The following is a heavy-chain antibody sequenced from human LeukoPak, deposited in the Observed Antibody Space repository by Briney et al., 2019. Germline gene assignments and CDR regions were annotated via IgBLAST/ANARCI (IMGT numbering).Heavy chain of an antibody. CDR1: GYTFTSYG. D-gene: IGHD6-19*01. V-gene: IGHV1-18*01. J-gene: IGHJ4*02. Sequence: GASVKVSCKASGYTFTSYGISWVRQAPGQGLEWMGWISAYSGNTNYAQKLQGRVTMTTDTSTSTAYMELRSLRSDDTAVYYCARLFSSGWYWLWDYWGQGTLVTVSS. CDR3: ARLFSSGWYWLWDY. CDR2: ISAYSGNT.